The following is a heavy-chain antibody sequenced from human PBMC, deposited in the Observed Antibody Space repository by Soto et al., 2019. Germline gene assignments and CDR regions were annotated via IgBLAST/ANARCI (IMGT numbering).Heavy chain of an antibody. CDR1: GFTFSSYA. V-gene: IGHV3-23*01. Sequence: VGSLRLSCAASGFTFSSYAMSWVRQAPGKGLEWVSAISGSGGSTYHADSVKGRFTISRDNSKNTLYLQMNSLRAEDTAVYYCAKSGHYYDSSGYYFFDYWGQGTLVTVSS. D-gene: IGHD3-22*01. CDR3: AKSGHYYDSSGYYFFDY. CDR2: ISGSGGST. J-gene: IGHJ4*02.